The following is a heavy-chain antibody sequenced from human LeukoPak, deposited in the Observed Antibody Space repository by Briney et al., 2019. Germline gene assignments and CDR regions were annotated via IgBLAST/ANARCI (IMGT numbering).Heavy chain of an antibody. Sequence: GSLRLSCAASGFTFSSYAMSWVRQAPGKGLEWIGSIYYSGSTYYNPSLKSRVTISVDTSKNQFSLKLSSVTAADTAVYYCASRISSFDYWGQGTLVTVSS. V-gene: IGHV4-39*01. D-gene: IGHD6-6*01. J-gene: IGHJ4*02. CDR3: ASRISSFDY. CDR1: GFTFSSYA. CDR2: IYYSGST.